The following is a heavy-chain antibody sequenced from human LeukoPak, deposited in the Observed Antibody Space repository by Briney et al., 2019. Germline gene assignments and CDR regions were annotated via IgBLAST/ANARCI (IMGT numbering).Heavy chain of an antibody. Sequence: GGSLRLSCAASGFTFSSYEMNWVRQAPGKGLEWVSYISSSGSTIYYADSVKGRFTISRDNAKNSLYLQMNSLRAEDTAVYYCAGYYHGVAAFDIWGQGTMVTVSS. CDR3: AGYYHGVAAFDI. V-gene: IGHV3-48*03. J-gene: IGHJ3*02. D-gene: IGHD3-22*01. CDR1: GFTFSSYE. CDR2: ISSSGSTI.